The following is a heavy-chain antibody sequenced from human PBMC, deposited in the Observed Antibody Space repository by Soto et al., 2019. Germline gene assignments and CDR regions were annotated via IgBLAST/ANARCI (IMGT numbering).Heavy chain of an antibody. J-gene: IGHJ3*02. CDR1: GFNFSSYW. CDR3: ARVYYDSSGSYSDAFDI. Sequence: PWGSLRVPCASSGFNFSSYWMHWVRQAPGKGLVWVSRINSDGSSTSYADSVKGRFTISRDNAKNTLYLQMNSLRAEDTAVYYCARVYYDSSGSYSDAFDIWGQGTMVTVSS. D-gene: IGHD3-22*01. CDR2: INSDGSST. V-gene: IGHV3-74*01.